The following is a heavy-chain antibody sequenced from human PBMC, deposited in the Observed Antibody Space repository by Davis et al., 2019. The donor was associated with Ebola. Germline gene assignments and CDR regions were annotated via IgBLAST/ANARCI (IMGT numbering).Heavy chain of an antibody. CDR2: ISSGGSNI. V-gene: IGHV3-48*03. J-gene: IGHJ4*02. CDR1: GFTFSSYE. D-gene: IGHD1-26*01. Sequence: GESLKISCAASGFTFSSYEMNWVRQAPGKGLEWVSYISSGGSNIYYADSVKGRFTISRDNAKNSLYLQMNSLRADDTAVYYCARPGRSTTPGYWGQGTLVTVSS. CDR3: ARPGRSTTPGY.